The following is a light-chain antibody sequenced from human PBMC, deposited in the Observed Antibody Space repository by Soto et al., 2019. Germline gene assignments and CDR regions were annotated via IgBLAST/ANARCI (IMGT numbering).Light chain of an antibody. V-gene: IGKV3-15*01. CDR1: QSVSSN. CDR2: GAS. Sequence: EIVMTQSPAALSVSPGERATLSYRASQSVSSNLAWYQQKPGQAPRLLIYGASSRATDIPARFSGSGSGTEFTLTISSLQSEDFAVYYCQQYNNWPRTFGHGTKVEIK. J-gene: IGKJ1*01. CDR3: QQYNNWPRT.